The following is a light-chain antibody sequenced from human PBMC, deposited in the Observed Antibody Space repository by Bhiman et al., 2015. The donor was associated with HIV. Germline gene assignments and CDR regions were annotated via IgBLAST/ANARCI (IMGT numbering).Light chain of an antibody. Sequence: CTGSGSDVGGYNHVSWYQQHPGKAPKLMIYDVSNRPSGIPDRFSGSSSGNTASLTITGAQAEDEADYYCNSRDSSGNHYVFGTGTKVTVL. V-gene: IGLV2-11*03. CDR3: NSRDSSGNHYV. J-gene: IGLJ1*01. CDR1: GSDVGGYNH. CDR2: DVS.